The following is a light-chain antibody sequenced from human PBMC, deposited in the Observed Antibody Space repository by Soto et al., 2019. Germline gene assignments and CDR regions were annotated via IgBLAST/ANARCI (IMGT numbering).Light chain of an antibody. V-gene: IGLV1-40*01. J-gene: IGLJ2*01. Sequence: HSVLTQPPSVSGAPGQRVTIACTGSTSNIGAGYDVHWYRHLPGAAPKLLLSGHSHRPSGVPDRLSGSKSGTSASLAITGLQAEDEADYYCQSYDSGLVGLIFGAGTKLTVL. CDR2: GHS. CDR3: QSYDSGLVGLI. CDR1: TSNIGAGYD.